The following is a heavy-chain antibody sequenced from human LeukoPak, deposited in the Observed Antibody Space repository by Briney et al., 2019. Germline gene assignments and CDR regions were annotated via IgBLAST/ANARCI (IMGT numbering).Heavy chain of an antibody. CDR2: IYYSGST. V-gene: IGHV4-39*01. D-gene: IGHD3-22*01. CDR3: ARHCITMIVEDTPYYFDY. CDR1: GGSISSSSYY. J-gene: IGHJ4*02. Sequence: PSETLSLTCTVSGGSISSSSYYWGWIRQPPGKGLEWIGSIYYSGSTYYNPSLKSRVTISVDTSKNQFSLKLSSVTAADTAVYYCARHCITMIVEDTPYYFDYWGQGTLVTVSS.